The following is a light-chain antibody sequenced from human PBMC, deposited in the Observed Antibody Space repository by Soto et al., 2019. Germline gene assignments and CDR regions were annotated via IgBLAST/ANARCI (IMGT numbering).Light chain of an antibody. Sequence: EIVLTQSPATLSLSPGERATLSCRASQRINNYLAWYQQKPGQAPRLLIYDASNRATGIPARFSGSGSGTDFTLTISSLQSEDFALYYCQQYNDWPHTFGGGTKVEIK. J-gene: IGKJ4*01. CDR2: DAS. CDR1: QRINNY. CDR3: QQYNDWPHT. V-gene: IGKV3-11*01.